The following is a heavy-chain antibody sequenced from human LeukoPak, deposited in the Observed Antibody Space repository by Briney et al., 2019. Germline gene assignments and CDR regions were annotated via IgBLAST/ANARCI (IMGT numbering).Heavy chain of an antibody. CDR1: GGTFSSYA. CDR3: ASGTTTLWFGELYYYMDV. CDR2: IIPIFGTA. Sequence: ASVKVSCKASGGTFSSYAISWVRQAPGQGLEWMGGIIPIFGTANYAQKFQGRVTITTDESTSTAYMELSSLRSEDTAVYYCASGTTTLWFGELYYYMDVWGKRTTVTASS. J-gene: IGHJ6*03. V-gene: IGHV1-69*05. D-gene: IGHD3-10*01.